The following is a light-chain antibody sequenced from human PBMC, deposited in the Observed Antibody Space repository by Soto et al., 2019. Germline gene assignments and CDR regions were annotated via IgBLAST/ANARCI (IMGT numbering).Light chain of an antibody. CDR1: SSDTGDYDY. V-gene: IGLV2-8*01. CDR2: EVT. CDR3: SSYARRNNLL. Sequence: QSVLTQPPAASGSPGQSVTISCTGTSSDTGDYDYVSWYQQHPGKAPKLIIYEVTKRPSGVPDRFSGSKSGNSASLTVSGLQAEDEGDYFCSSYARRNNLLFGGGTQLTVL. J-gene: IGLJ2*01.